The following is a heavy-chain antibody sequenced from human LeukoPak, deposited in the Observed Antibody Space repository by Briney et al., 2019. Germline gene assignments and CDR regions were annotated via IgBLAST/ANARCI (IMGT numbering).Heavy chain of an antibody. CDR2: IYYSGST. J-gene: IGHJ3*02. D-gene: IGHD3-3*01. Sequence: SETLSLTCTVSGGSISSYYWSWIRRPPGKGLEGIGYIYYSGSTNYNPSLKSRVTISVDTSKNQFSLKLTSVTAADTAVYYCARGYDFWSGYSWGVFDIWGQGAMVTVSS. V-gene: IGHV4-59*01. CDR1: GGSISSYY. CDR3: ARGYDFWSGYSWGVFDI.